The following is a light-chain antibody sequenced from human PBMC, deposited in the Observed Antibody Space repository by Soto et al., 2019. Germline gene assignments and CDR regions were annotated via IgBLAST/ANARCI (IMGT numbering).Light chain of an antibody. Sequence: EIVMTQTPLSLAVTPGQPASISCKSTQSLLHSDGKPRLYWYLQMPGQPPRLLIYEVSNRFSGVPDRFSGSGSGTDFTLKISRVEAEDVGVYYCMQGIQIPYTFGQGTKLEIK. CDR3: MQGIQIPYT. CDR1: QSLLHSDGKPR. J-gene: IGKJ2*01. V-gene: IGKV2D-29*01. CDR2: EVS.